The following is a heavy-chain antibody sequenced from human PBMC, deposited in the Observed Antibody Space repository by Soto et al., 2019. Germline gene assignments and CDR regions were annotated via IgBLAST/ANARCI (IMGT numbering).Heavy chain of an antibody. CDR3: ARDYKAAGTCPY. CDR1: GFTFSSYW. J-gene: IGHJ4*02. Sequence: EVQLVESGGGLGQPGGSLRLYCAASGFTFSSYWMSWVRQAPGKGLEWVANIKQEGSEKYYVGLVKGRFTISENNANNSLYLQMNRLSAEDAAVYYCARDYKAAGTCPYWGQGTLVTVSS. V-gene: IGHV3-7*03. D-gene: IGHD6-13*01. CDR2: IKQEGSEK.